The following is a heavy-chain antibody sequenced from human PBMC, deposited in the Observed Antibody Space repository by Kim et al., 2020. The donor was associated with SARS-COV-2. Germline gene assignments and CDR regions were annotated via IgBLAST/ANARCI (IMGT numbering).Heavy chain of an antibody. Sequence: GATNYAQKFQDRITLTSDTSISTGYMELNRLTSDDTAVYYCARDQGGLDVWGQGTTVTVSS. J-gene: IGHJ6*02. CDR3: ARDQGGLDV. V-gene: IGHV1-2*02. CDR2: GAT.